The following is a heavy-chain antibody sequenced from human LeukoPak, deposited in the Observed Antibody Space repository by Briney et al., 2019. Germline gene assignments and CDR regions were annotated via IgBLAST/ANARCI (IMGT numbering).Heavy chain of an antibody. Sequence: GGSLRLSCAASGFTLSSYWMSWVRQAPGKGLEWVANIKQDGSEKYYVDSVKGRFTISRDNAKNSLYLQMNSLRAEDTAVYYCAKYISGGSSPDAFDIWGQGTMVTVSS. D-gene: IGHD1-26*01. V-gene: IGHV3-7*03. CDR1: GFTLSSYW. J-gene: IGHJ3*02. CDR3: AKYISGGSSPDAFDI. CDR2: IKQDGSEK.